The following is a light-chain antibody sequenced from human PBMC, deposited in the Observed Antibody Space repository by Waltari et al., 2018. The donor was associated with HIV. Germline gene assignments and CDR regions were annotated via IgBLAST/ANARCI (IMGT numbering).Light chain of an antibody. Sequence: DIQMTQSPSSLSASVGDRVTNNCRTSQSIGFYLNWYQKKPGKAPKVLIYAASRLQTGVPSRFSGSGSGTDFSLTISALQPEDFATYYCQQSFSTLWSFGQGTRVEIK. J-gene: IGKJ1*01. CDR1: QSIGFY. CDR3: QQSFSTLWS. V-gene: IGKV1-39*01. CDR2: AAS.